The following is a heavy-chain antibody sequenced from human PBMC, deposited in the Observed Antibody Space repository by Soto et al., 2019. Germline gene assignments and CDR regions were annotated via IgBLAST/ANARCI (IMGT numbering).Heavy chain of an antibody. CDR3: ARDRRRGHFGVVHYGMDV. CDR2: INSDGSST. J-gene: IGHJ6*02. CDR1: GFTSSNYW. D-gene: IGHD3-3*01. V-gene: IGHV3-74*01. Sequence: EVQLVESGGGLVQPGGSLRLSCEDSGFTSSNYWMHWVRQTPGKGLVWVSRINSDGSSTSYADSVKGRFTISRDNAKNTLYLQMNSLRAEDMAVYYCARDRRRGHFGVVHYGMDVWGQGTTVTVSS.